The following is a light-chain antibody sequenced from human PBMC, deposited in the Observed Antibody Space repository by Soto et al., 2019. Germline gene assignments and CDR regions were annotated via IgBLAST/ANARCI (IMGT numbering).Light chain of an antibody. Sequence: DIQMTQSPSTLSASVGDRVTITCRASQSISHWVAWFQQRPGKAPNLLIYDASSLESGVPSRFSGSGSGTEFTLTISSLQPDDFATYYCQHYNSYSEAFGQGTKVDIK. J-gene: IGKJ1*01. CDR1: QSISHW. CDR2: DAS. V-gene: IGKV1-5*01. CDR3: QHYNSYSEA.